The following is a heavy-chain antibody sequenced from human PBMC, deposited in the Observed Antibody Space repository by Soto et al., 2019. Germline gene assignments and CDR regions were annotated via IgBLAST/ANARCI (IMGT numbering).Heavy chain of an antibody. Sequence: GESLKISCQGSGYSFASYWIGWVRQMPGKDLEWMGTIYPGDSDTRYSPSFQGQVTISADKSLRTAYLQWTSLKASDTALYYCARTRSFTLGFYYDGMDVWGQGTTVTVSS. V-gene: IGHV5-51*01. J-gene: IGHJ6*02. D-gene: IGHD6-6*01. CDR3: ARTRSFTLGFYYDGMDV. CDR2: IYPGDSDT. CDR1: GYSFASYW.